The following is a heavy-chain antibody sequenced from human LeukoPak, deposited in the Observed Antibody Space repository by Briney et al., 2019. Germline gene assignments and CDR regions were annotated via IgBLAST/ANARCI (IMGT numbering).Heavy chain of an antibody. CDR1: GYTFTSYG. CDR2: ISAYNGNT. D-gene: IGHD3-3*01. CDR3: ARAGETTYDFWSGSPVLPDFDY. Sequence: ASVKVSCKASGYTFTSYGISWVRQAPGQGLEWMGWISAYNGNTNYAQKLQGRVTMTTDTSTSTAYMELRSLRSDDTAVYYCARAGETTYDFWSGSPVLPDFDYWGQGTLVTVSS. V-gene: IGHV1-18*01. J-gene: IGHJ4*02.